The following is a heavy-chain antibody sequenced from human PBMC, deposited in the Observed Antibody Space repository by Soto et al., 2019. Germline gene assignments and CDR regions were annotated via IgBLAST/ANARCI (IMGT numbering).Heavy chain of an antibody. CDR1: GGTLNSGGYY. J-gene: IGHJ6*02. CDR3: ARGAGVETSRSYYYGMDV. CDR2: IYYRGST. D-gene: IGHD3-3*01. V-gene: IGHV4-31*02. Sequence: SETLSLTCTASGGTLNSGGYYWSWIRQHPGKGLEWIGHIYYRGSTYYNPPLEGRLTISVDTSKNQFSLKLSSVTAADTALYYCARGAGVETSRSYYYGMDVWGQGTTVTVSS.